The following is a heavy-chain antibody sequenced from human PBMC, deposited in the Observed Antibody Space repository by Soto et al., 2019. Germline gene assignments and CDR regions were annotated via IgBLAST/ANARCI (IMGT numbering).Heavy chain of an antibody. Sequence: TLSPACTVSGRSISRGVSFGVCIRQPPGKRLDWIGYIYYSGNTIFYACLRSRVNKSVDTSMNQFSLNLRYLTAADRPGYDGVRYCVSNKYPFDYWGQGTPVTVSS. CDR3: VRYCVSNKYPFDY. CDR1: GRSISRGVSF. V-gene: IGHV4-30-4*01. J-gene: IGHJ4*02. D-gene: IGHD3-16*01. CDR2: IYYSGNT.